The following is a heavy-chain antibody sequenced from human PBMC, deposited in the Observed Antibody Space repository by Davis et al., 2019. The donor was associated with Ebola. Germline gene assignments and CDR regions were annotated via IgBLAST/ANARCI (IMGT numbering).Heavy chain of an antibody. Sequence: GSLRLSCAASGFTFSSYAMHWIRQPPGKGLEWIGEINHSGSTNYNPSLKSRVTISVDTSKNQFSLKLSSVTAADTAVYYCARGPHYYGMDVWGQGTTVTVSS. V-gene: IGHV4-34*01. J-gene: IGHJ6*02. CDR1: GFTFSSYA. CDR2: INHSGST. CDR3: ARGPHYYGMDV.